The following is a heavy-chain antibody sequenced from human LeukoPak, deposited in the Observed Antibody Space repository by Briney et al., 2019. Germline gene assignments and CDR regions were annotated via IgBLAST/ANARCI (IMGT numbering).Heavy chain of an antibody. CDR1: GDSISSYY. CDR2: IYTSGST. V-gene: IGHV4-4*07. Sequence: SETLSLTCTVSGDSISSYYWSWIRQPAGKGLEWIGRIYTSGSTNYNPSLKSRVTISVDTSKNQFSLNLNSVTAADTAVYYCALWGYFDSSGRHFWGRGTLVTVSS. CDR3: ALWGYFDSSGRHF. D-gene: IGHD3-22*01. J-gene: IGHJ4*02.